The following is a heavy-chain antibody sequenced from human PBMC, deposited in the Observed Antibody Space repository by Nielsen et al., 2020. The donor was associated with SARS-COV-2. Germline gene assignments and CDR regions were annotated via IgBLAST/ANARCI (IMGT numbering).Heavy chain of an antibody. Sequence: GGSLRLSCAASGFTFSSYGMNWVRQAPGKGLEWVSSISSSSSYIYYADSVKGRFTISRDNAKNTLYLQMNSLRAEDTAVYYCARGGWGAVDYWGQGTLVTVSS. CDR3: ARGGWGAVDY. CDR2: ISSSSSYI. CDR1: GFTFSSYG. J-gene: IGHJ4*02. V-gene: IGHV3-21*01. D-gene: IGHD4/OR15-4a*01.